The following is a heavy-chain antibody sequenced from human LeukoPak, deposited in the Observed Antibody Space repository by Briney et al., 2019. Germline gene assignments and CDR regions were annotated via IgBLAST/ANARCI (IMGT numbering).Heavy chain of an antibody. CDR3: ARSGSGYLRYYFDY. V-gene: IGHV4-39*07. D-gene: IGHD5-12*01. Sequence: TSETLSLTCTVSGGSISSSSYYWGWIRQPPGKGLEWIGSIYYSGSTNYNPSFKSRVTISVDMSKNQFSLKLSSVTAADTAVYYCARSGSGYLRYYFDYWGQGTLVTVSS. CDR2: IYYSGST. CDR1: GGSISSSSYY. J-gene: IGHJ4*02.